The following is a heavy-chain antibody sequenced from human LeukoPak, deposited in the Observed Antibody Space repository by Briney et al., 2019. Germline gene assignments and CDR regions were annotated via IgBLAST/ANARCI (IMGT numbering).Heavy chain of an antibody. J-gene: IGHJ4*02. CDR2: IYTSGST. CDR3: ARVYYDSSGYSDYFDY. Sequence: SETLSLTSTVSGVSISSSNSYWGWIRQPPGKGLEWIGRIYTSGSTNYNPSLKSRVTISVDTSKNQFSLKLSSVTAADTAVYYCARVYYDSSGYSDYFDYWGQGTLVTVSS. CDR1: GVSISSSNSY. V-gene: IGHV4-39*07. D-gene: IGHD3-22*01.